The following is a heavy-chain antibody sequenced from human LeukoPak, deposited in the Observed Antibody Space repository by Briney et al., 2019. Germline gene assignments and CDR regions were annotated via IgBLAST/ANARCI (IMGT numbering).Heavy chain of an antibody. CDR3: ARTLRYFDWCFDY. Sequence: SETLSLTCTVSGGSISSYYWSWIRQPPGKGLEWIGYIYYSGSTNYNPSLKSRVTISVDTSKNQFSLKLSSVTAADTAVYYCARTLRYFDWCFDYWGQRTLVTVSS. D-gene: IGHD3-9*01. V-gene: IGHV4-59*01. CDR2: IYYSGST. CDR1: GGSISSYY. J-gene: IGHJ4*02.